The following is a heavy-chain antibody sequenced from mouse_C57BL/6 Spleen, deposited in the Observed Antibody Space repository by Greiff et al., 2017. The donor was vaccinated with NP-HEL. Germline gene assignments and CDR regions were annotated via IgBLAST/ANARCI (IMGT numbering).Heavy chain of an antibody. D-gene: IGHD2-4*01. CDR3: ARRLRRGYAMDY. CDR2: IYPGDGDT. CDR1: GYAFSSSW. V-gene: IGHV1-82*01. Sequence: QVQLQQSGPELVKPGASVKISCKASGYAFSSSWMNWVKQRPGKGLEWIGRIYPGDGDTNYNGKFKGKATLTADKSSSTAYMQLSSLTSEDSAVYFCARRLRRGYAMDYWGQGTSVTVSS. J-gene: IGHJ4*01.